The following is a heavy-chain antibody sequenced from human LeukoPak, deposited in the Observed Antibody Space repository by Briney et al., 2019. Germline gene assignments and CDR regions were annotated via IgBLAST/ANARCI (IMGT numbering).Heavy chain of an antibody. CDR2: IKSKTDGGTT. CDR3: TTDRNYYDSSGYHYEDY. D-gene: IGHD3-22*01. CDR1: GFTFSSYS. J-gene: IGHJ4*02. Sequence: GGSLRLSCAASGFTFSSYSMNWVRQAPGKGLEWVGRIKSKTDGGTTDYAAPVKGRFSISRDDSKDTVYLQMNSLKTEDTAAYYCTTDRNYYDSSGYHYEDYWGQGTLVTVSS. V-gene: IGHV3-15*07.